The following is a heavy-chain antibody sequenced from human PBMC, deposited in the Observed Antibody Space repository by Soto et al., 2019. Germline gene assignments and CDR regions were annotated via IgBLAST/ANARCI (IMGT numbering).Heavy chain of an antibody. J-gene: IGHJ4*02. CDR2: INHSGST. CDR1: GGSFSGYY. D-gene: IGHD3-3*01. CDR3: ARAQVVLRFLEWLPPSSYYFDY. Sequence: KPSETLSLTCAVYGGSFSGYYWSWIRQPPGKGLEWIGEINHSGSTNYNPSLKSRVTISVDTSKNQFSLKLSSVTAADTAVYYCARAQVVLRFLEWLPPSSYYFDYWGQGTLVTVSS. V-gene: IGHV4-34*01.